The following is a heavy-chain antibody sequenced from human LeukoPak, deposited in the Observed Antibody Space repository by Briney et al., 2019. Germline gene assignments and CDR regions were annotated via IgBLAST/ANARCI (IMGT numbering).Heavy chain of an antibody. CDR3: ARDSSIAGSVHGEPFDY. CDR2: IIPIFGTA. CDR1: GGTFSNYA. D-gene: IGHD1-26*01. Sequence: GASVKVSCKASGGTFSNYAISWVRQAPGQRLEWMGGIIPIFGTANYAQKFQGRVTITADESTGTAYMGLNSLRSEDTAMYYCARDSSIAGSVHGEPFDYWGQGTLVTVSS. J-gene: IGHJ4*02. V-gene: IGHV1-69*13.